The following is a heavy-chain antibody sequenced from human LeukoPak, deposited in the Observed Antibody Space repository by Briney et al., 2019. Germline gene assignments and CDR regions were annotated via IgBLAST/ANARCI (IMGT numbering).Heavy chain of an antibody. V-gene: IGHV4-39*07. CDR3: ARGGSYFLDYDP. CDR2: IYYSGST. D-gene: IGHD1-26*01. J-gene: IGHJ5*02. CDR1: GGSTSSSSYY. Sequence: SETLSLTCTVSGGSTSSSSYYWGWIRQPPGKGLEWIGSIYYSGSTYYNPSLKSRVTISVDTSKNQFSLKLSSVTAADTAVYYCARGGSYFLDYDPWGQGTLVTVSS.